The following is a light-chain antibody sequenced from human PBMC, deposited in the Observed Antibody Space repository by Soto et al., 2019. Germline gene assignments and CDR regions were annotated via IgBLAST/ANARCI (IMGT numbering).Light chain of an antibody. J-gene: IGKJ1*01. V-gene: IGKV1-5*03. CDR1: QTISSW. CDR2: KAS. CDR3: QHYNSYSGA. Sequence: DIQMTQSPSTLSGSVGDRVTITCRASQTISSWLAWYQQKPGKAPKLLIYKASTLKSGVPSRFSGSGSGTEFTLTISSRQPDDFATYYCQHYNSYSGAFGQGTNVDIK.